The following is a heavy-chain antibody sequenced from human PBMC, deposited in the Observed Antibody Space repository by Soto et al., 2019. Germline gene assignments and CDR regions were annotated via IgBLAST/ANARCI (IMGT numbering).Heavy chain of an antibody. D-gene: IGHD2-21*02. Sequence: QVQLVESGGGVVQPGRSLRLSCAASGFSFSSYAMHWVRQAPGKGLEWVAVISYDGSNKYYADSVKGRFTISRDKSKNTLYLQMNNLRAEDTAVYYCASPHIVMVTAFYFDSWGQGTLFTVSS. V-gene: IGHV3-30-3*01. CDR1: GFSFSSYA. J-gene: IGHJ4*02. CDR2: ISYDGSNK. CDR3: ASPHIVMVTAFYFDS.